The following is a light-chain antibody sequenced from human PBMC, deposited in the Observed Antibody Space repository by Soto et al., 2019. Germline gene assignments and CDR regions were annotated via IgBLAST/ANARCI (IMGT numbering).Light chain of an antibody. Sequence: EIVMTQSPATLSVSPGERATLSCRASQSVSSNLAWYQHKPGQAPRLLIYGASTMATGIPARFSGSGSGTEFTLTISSLQSEDFAVYYCQHYNNWPRTFGQGTQVEIK. CDR3: QHYNNWPRT. CDR1: QSVSSN. J-gene: IGKJ1*01. CDR2: GAS. V-gene: IGKV3-15*01.